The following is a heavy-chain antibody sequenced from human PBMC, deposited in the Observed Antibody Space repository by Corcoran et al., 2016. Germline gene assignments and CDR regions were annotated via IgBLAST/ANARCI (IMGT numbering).Heavy chain of an antibody. J-gene: IGHJ4*02. D-gene: IGHD1-26*01. V-gene: IGHV1-3*01. CDR2: INAGNGNT. CDR3: ARGTPSGGDGAAGRIIDY. CDR1: GYTFTSYA. Sequence: QVQLVQSGAEVKKPGASVKVSCKASGYTFTSYAMHWVRQAPGQRLEWMGWINAGNGNTKYSQKFQGRVTITRDTSESTAYMERSRLRYEDTAVYYCARGTPSGGDGAAGRIIDYWGQGTLVTVSS.